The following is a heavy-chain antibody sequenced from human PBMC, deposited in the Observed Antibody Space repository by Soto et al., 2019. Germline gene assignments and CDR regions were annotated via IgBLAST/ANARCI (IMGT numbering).Heavy chain of an antibody. CDR1: GFTFSSYG. Sequence: QVQLVESGGGVVQPGRSLRLSCAASGFTFSSYGMHWVRQAPGKGLEWVAVISYDGSNKYYADSVKGRFTISRDNSKNTLYLQMNSLRAEDTAVYYCAKIGDSSGYYYLGDYWCQGTLVTVSS. V-gene: IGHV3-30*18. J-gene: IGHJ4*02. CDR2: ISYDGSNK. CDR3: AKIGDSSGYYYLGDY. D-gene: IGHD3-22*01.